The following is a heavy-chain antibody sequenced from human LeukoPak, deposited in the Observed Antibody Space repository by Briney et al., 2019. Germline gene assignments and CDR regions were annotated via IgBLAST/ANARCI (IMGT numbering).Heavy chain of an antibody. CDR2: ISESGSSV. V-gene: IGHV3-48*03. D-gene: IGHD5-12*01. CDR3: ARGDSGYDEGVDY. Sequence: GGSLRLSCAASGFTFSSYEMNWVRQAPGKGLEWVSYISESGSSVYYADSVRGRFTISRDNAKSSLYLQLNSLRAEDTAVYYCARGDSGYDEGVDYWGQGTLVTVSS. CDR1: GFTFSSYE. J-gene: IGHJ4*02.